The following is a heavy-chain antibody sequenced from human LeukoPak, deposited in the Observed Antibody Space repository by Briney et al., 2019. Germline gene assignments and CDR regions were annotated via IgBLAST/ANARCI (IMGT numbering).Heavy chain of an antibody. CDR3: ARDRRGRWLQPTYNWFDP. V-gene: IGHV4-61*02. D-gene: IGHD5-24*01. CDR2: IYTSGST. Sequence: SETLSLTCTVSGGSISSSSYYWGWIRQPAGKGLEWIGRIYTSGSTNYNPSLKSRVTMSVDTSKNQFSPKLSSVTAADTAVYYCARDRRGRWLQPTYNWFDPWGQGTLVTVSS. J-gene: IGHJ5*02. CDR1: GGSISSSSYY.